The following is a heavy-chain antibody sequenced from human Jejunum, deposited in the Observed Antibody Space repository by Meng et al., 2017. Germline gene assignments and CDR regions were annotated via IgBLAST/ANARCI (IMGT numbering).Heavy chain of an antibody. CDR3: TTMLAFREGVDF. J-gene: IGHJ4*02. CDR2: VKAKADGGTT. CDR1: GFTFNDAW. V-gene: IGHV3-15*01. D-gene: IGHD3-10*02. Sequence: GESLKISCAASGFTFNDAWINWVRQSPGKGLEWVGTVKAKADGGTTHYAAPVKGRFTISRDESENTLYLQMNSLKTEDTALYYCTTMLAFREGVDFWGQGTLVTVSS.